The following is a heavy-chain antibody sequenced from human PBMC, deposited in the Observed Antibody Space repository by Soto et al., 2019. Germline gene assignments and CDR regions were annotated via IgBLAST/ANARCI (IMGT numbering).Heavy chain of an antibody. Sequence: PSETLSLTCAVYGGSFSGYYWTWIRQPPGTGLEWIGEINHSGSTNYNPSLKSRVTMSIDTSQNQFSLKLSSVTAADTAVYYCARLLHDKSGYYYFDYWGQGTLVTVSS. V-gene: IGHV4-34*01. CDR2: INHSGST. CDR3: ARLLHDKSGYYYFDY. D-gene: IGHD3-3*01. CDR1: GGSFSGYY. J-gene: IGHJ4*02.